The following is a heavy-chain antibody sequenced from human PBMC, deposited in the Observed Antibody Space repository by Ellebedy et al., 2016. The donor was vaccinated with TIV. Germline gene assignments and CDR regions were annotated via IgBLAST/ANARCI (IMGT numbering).Heavy chain of an antibody. Sequence: GGSLRLSXAASGFSFNLAWMNWVRQAPGKGLEWVGRIKSSFDGGAADYAPPVKDRFTISRDDSQNTLFLHMSSLTTEDTGVYYCSSDPLSRGASEFWGQGPLVTVSS. CDR3: SSDPLSRGASEF. J-gene: IGHJ4*02. D-gene: IGHD3-10*01. V-gene: IGHV3-15*01. CDR1: GFSFNLAW. CDR2: IKSSFDGGAA.